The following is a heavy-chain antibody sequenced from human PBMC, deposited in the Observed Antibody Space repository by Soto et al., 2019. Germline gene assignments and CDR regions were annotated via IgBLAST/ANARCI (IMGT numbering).Heavy chain of an antibody. V-gene: IGHV4-31*03. J-gene: IGHJ4*02. CDR3: ARAIVATSWDYYDSSGFDY. CDR1: GGSISSGGYY. D-gene: IGHD3-22*01. Sequence: SETLSLTCTVSGGSISSGGYYWSWIRQHPGKGLEWIGYIYYSGSTYYNPSLKSRVTISVDTSKNQFSLKLSSVTAADTAVYYCARAIVATSWDYYDSSGFDYWGQGTLVTVSS. CDR2: IYYSGST.